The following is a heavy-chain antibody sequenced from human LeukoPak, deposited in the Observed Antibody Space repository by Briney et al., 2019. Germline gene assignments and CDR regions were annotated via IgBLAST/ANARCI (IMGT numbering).Heavy chain of an antibody. J-gene: IGHJ5*02. Sequence: GGSLRLSCEASGFTSSRFWMHWVRQVPGKGLVWVSLISSDGTTTNYADSVKGRFTISRDNAKSTLYLPMNSLRAEDTAVYHCAGNYYGPNDWFDPWGQGTLVTVSS. CDR3: AGNYYGPNDWFDP. D-gene: IGHD3-10*01. CDR1: GFTSSRFW. V-gene: IGHV3-74*01. CDR2: ISSDGTTT.